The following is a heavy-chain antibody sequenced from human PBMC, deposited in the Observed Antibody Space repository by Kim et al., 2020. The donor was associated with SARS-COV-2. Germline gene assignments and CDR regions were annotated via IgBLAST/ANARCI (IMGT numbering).Heavy chain of an antibody. CDR1: GYTFTSNA. J-gene: IGHJ5*01. CDR3: ARSHYSDYDFGRDFTHNWF. V-gene: IGHV1-18*01. CDR2: VRPTSGDT. Sequence: ASVKVSCKPSGYTFTSNAITWVRQAPGQGLEWLGWVRPTSGDTNYAQNLEGRLTLTADTSTGTAYMELRSLRSDDTAVYYCARSHYSDYDFGRDFTHNWF. D-gene: IGHD3-3*01.